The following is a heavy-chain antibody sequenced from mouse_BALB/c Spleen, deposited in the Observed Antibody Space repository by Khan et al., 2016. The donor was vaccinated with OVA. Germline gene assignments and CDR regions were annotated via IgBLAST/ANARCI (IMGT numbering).Heavy chain of an antibody. J-gene: IGHJ2*01. CDR2: INTYTGEP. V-gene: IGHV9-3-1*01. CDR1: GYTFTNYV. CDR3: TRFHGGY. Sequence: QIQLVQSGPELKKPGETVKISCKASGYTFTNYVMNWVKQSPGKGLKWLGWINTYTGEPTYADAFKGRFAFSLETSASTAYLQINSLKKEDTATYFCTRFHGGYWGQGTTLTVSS.